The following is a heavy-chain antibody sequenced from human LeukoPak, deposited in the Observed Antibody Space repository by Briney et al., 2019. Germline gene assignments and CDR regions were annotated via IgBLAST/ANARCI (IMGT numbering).Heavy chain of an antibody. D-gene: IGHD3-22*01. Sequence: GGSLRLSCAASGFTFSSYAMTWVRQAPGKGLEWVSTISGSGGRTYYADSMEGRFTISRDNSKNTLYLQMHSLRAEDTAIYYCAKGSGYDSSGYYWVYWGQGTLVTVSP. V-gene: IGHV3-23*01. CDR3: AKGSGYDSSGYYWVY. CDR2: ISGSGGRT. CDR1: GFTFSSYA. J-gene: IGHJ4*02.